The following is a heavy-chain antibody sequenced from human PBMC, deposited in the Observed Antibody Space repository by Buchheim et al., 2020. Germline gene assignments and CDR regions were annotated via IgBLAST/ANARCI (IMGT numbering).Heavy chain of an antibody. D-gene: IGHD5-18*01. J-gene: IGHJ6*02. V-gene: IGHV4-34*01. Sequence: QVQLQQWGAGLLKPSETLSLTCAVYGGSFSGYYWSWIRQPPGKGLEWIGEINHSGSTNYNPSLKSRVTISVDTSKNQFPLKLSSVTAADTAVYYCARGYSYGGYGMDVWGQGTT. CDR1: GGSFSGYY. CDR2: INHSGST. CDR3: ARGYSYGGYGMDV.